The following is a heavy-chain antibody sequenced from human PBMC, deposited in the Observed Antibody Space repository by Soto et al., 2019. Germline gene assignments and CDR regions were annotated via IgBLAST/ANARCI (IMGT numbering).Heavy chain of an antibody. Sequence: ASVKVSCKASGYTFTSYDINWVRQATGQGLEWMGWMNPNSGNTGYAQKFQGRVTMTRNTSISTAYMELSSLRSEDTAVYYCARVVTRWFGELTPYYFDHWGQGTLVTVSS. CDR3: ARVVTRWFGELTPYYFDH. D-gene: IGHD3-10*01. J-gene: IGHJ4*02. CDR1: GYTFTSYD. CDR2: MNPNSGNT. V-gene: IGHV1-8*01.